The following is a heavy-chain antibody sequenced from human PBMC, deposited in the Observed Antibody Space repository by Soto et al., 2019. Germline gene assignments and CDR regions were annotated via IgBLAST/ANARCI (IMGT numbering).Heavy chain of an antibody. CDR2: ISSGGNSI. CDR1: GFTFSDYY. J-gene: IGHJ4*02. D-gene: IGHD2-2*02. Sequence: QVQLVESGGGLVKPGGSLRLSCAASGFTFSDYYMNWIRQAPGKGLEWVSYISSGGNSIYYADSVKGRFTISRDYAKKSLYLQMNSLRAEDTAVYYCESSVIPGKFDQWGQGTLVTVSS. V-gene: IGHV3-11*01. CDR3: ESSVIPGKFDQ.